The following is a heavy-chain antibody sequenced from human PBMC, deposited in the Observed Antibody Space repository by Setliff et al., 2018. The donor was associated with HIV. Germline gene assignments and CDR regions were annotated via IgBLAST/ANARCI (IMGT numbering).Heavy chain of an antibody. CDR1: GGSISSSSYY. D-gene: IGHD5-18*01. CDR3: ATLVDTAMVRANDY. CDR2: IYYSGST. V-gene: IGHV4-39*01. J-gene: IGHJ4*02. Sequence: SETLSLTCTVSGGSISSSSYYWGWIRQPPGKGLEWIGSIYYSGSTYYNPSLKSRVTISVDTSKNQFSLKLSSVTAADTAVYYCATLVDTAMVRANDYWGQGTLVTVSS.